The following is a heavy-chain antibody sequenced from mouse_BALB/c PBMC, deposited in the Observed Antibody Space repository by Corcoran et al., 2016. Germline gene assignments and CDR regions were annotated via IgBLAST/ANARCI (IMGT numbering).Heavy chain of an antibody. Sequence: QIKLVEPGHEMRKPEATVWISCKDSGYTFTNAGLPRVQKMPGKGLKWIGRINTHSGVPKYAEDFKGRFAFSLETSARTAYLQISNLKNEDTATYFCAREWTDGNYLVAYWGQGTLVTVS. CDR2: INTHSGVP. V-gene: IGHV9-4*02. CDR1: GYTFTNAG. D-gene: IGHD2-1*01. J-gene: IGHJ3*01. CDR3: AREWTDGNYLVAY.